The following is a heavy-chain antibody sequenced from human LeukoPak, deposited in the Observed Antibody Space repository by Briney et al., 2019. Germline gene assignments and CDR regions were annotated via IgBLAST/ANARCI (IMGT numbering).Heavy chain of an antibody. V-gene: IGHV1-18*01. D-gene: IGHD3-22*01. CDR2: ISAYNGNT. Sequence: ASVKVSCKASGYTFTSYGISWVRQAPGQGLEWMGWISAYNGNTNYAQKLQGRVTITADESTSTAYMELSSLRSEDTAVYYCARDSSYYDSSGYYYRYYYYYGMDVWGQGTTVTVSS. CDR1: GYTFTSYG. CDR3: ARDSSYYDSSGYYYRYYYYYGMDV. J-gene: IGHJ6*02.